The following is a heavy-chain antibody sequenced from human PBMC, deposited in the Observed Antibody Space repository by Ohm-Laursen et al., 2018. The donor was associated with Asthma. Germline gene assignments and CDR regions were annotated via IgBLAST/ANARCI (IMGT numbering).Heavy chain of an antibody. D-gene: IGHD5-18*01. CDR1: GFTFGDYS. Sequence: SLTLSCAAPGFTFGDYSMHWVRQAPGKGLEWVTAISYDGGNKYYADSVKGRFTISRDNSKNTLYLQMNSLRAEDTAVYYCARYSDDHGGAFDIWGQGTMVTVSS. J-gene: IGHJ3*02. CDR2: ISYDGGNK. V-gene: IGHV3-30*03. CDR3: ARYSDDHGGAFDI.